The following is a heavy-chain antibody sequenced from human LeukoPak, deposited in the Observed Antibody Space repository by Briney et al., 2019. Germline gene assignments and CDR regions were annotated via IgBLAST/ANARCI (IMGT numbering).Heavy chain of an antibody. Sequence: SETLSLTCTVSGGSISSSSYYWGWIRQPPGKGLEWIGSIYYSGSTYYNPSLKSRVTISVDTSKNQFSLKLSSVTAADTAVYYCSFHYDSDILTSEVNSIMNVWGQGTTVTVSS. V-gene: IGHV4-39*01. CDR3: SFHYDSDILTSEVNSIMNV. CDR1: GGSISSSSYY. CDR2: IYYSGST. D-gene: IGHD3-22*01. J-gene: IGHJ6*02.